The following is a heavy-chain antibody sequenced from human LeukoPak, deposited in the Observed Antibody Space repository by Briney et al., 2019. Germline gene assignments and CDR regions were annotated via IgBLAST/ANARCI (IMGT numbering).Heavy chain of an antibody. D-gene: IGHD6-19*01. CDR2: IQNRGST. Sequence: PSETLSLTCTVSGGSISSYYWSWIRQPPGKGLEWIGYIQNRGSTNYNPSLKSRVTLSADTSKNQFSLKLTSVTAADTAVYYCARDRPGIAVAGDAFDIWGQGTMVTVSS. V-gene: IGHV4-59*01. J-gene: IGHJ3*02. CDR1: GGSISSYY. CDR3: ARDRPGIAVAGDAFDI.